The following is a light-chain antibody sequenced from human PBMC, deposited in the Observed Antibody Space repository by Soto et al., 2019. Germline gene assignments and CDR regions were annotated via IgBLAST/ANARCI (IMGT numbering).Light chain of an antibody. J-gene: IGKJ4*01. V-gene: IGKV1-39*01. CDR2: AAS. CDR3: QQSYSTPLT. CDR1: QSISSY. Sequence: DIQMTQSPSSLSASVGDRVTITCRASQSISSYFNWYQQNPGKAPKLLIYAASSLQSGVPSRFSGSGSGTDFTLTISSLQPEDFATYYCQQSYSTPLTFGGGTKVDIK.